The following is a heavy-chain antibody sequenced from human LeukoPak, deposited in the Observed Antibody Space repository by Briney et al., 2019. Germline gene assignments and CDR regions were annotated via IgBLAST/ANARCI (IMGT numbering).Heavy chain of an antibody. CDR1: GGSLSGHY. D-gene: IGHD2-21*02. CDR3: ARAGLFCGGDCLDY. J-gene: IGHJ4*02. V-gene: IGHV4-59*11. CDR2: IYYTGST. Sequence: SETLSLTCTVSGGSLSGHYWSWIRQPPGKGLELIGYIYYTGSTSYNPSLKSRVTMSVDTSKNQFSLKLSSVTAADAAVYYCARAGLFCGGDCLDYWGQGTLVTVSS.